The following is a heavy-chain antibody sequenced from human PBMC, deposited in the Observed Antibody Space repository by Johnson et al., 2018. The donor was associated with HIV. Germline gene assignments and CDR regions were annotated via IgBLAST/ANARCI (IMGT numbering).Heavy chain of an antibody. D-gene: IGHD3-10*01. CDR3: TTEFTMVQGLI. CDR2: ISYDGSNK. Sequence: QVQLVESGGGLVQPGGSLRLSCAASGFTFSSYWMSWVRQAPGKGLEWVAVISYDGSNKYYADSVKGRFTISRDNSKNTLYLQMNSLKTEDTAVYYCTTEFTMVQGLIWGQGTMVTVSS. J-gene: IGHJ3*02. CDR1: GFTFSSYW. V-gene: IGHV3-30-3*01.